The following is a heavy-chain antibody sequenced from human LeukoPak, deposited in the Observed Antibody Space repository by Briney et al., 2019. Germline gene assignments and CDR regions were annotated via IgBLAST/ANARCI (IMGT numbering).Heavy chain of an antibody. J-gene: IGHJ4*02. CDR2: INHSGST. Sequence: SETLSLTCAVYGGSFSGYYWSWIRQPPGKGLEWIGEINHSGSTNYNPSLKSRVTISVDTSRNQFSLKLSSVTAADTAVYYCARDYYDSSGYYAFDYWGQGTLVTVSS. V-gene: IGHV4-34*01. D-gene: IGHD3-22*01. CDR1: GGSFSGYY. CDR3: ARDYYDSSGYYAFDY.